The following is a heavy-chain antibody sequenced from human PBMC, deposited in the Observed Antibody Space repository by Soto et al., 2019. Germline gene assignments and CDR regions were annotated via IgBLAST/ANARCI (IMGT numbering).Heavy chain of an antibody. D-gene: IGHD3-22*01. CDR1: GFTFRDYA. CDR3: AKEDYHDGRPPSTLEY. V-gene: IGHV3-23*01. Sequence: GGSLRLSCAASGFTFRDYAMSWVRQAPGTGLEWVSEISGSGGSTSYADSVKGRFTISRDNSKNTLYLQMNSLRAEDTAVYYCAKEDYHDGRPPSTLEYWGQGTLVTVSS. J-gene: IGHJ4*02. CDR2: ISGSGGST.